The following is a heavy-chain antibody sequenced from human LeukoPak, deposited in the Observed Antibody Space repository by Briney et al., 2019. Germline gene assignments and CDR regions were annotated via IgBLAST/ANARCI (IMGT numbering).Heavy chain of an antibody. CDR2: ISGSGGST. D-gene: IGHD3-22*01. Sequence: GGSLRLSCAASGFTFSSYSMNWVRQAPGKGLEWVSAISGSGGSTYYADSVKGRFTISRDNSKNTLYLQMNSLRAEDTAVYYCATTLGSYDSSGRYYYYYYMDVWGKGTTVTVSS. V-gene: IGHV3-23*01. J-gene: IGHJ6*03. CDR1: GFTFSSYS. CDR3: ATTLGSYDSSGRYYYYYYMDV.